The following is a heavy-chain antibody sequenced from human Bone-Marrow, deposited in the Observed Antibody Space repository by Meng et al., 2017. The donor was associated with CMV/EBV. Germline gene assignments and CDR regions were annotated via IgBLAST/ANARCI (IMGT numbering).Heavy chain of an antibody. CDR1: GFTVSSNY. J-gene: IGHJ5*02. Sequence: GGSLRLSCAASGFTVSSNYMSWVRQAPGKGLEWVSVIYSGGSTYYADSVKGRFTISRDNSKNTLYLQMNSLRAEDTAVYYCAKARKSSSWYWFDPWGQGTLVTVSS. D-gene: IGHD6-13*01. CDR3: AKARKSSSWYWFDP. CDR2: IYSGGST. V-gene: IGHV3-66*02.